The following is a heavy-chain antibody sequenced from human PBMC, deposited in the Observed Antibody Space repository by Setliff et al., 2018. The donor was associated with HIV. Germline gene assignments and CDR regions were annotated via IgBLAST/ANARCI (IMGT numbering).Heavy chain of an antibody. CDR2: IYYSGST. V-gene: IGHV4-59*11. CDR3: ARSPSARLYFDY. Sequence: KTSETLSLTCTVSGGSISSHYWNWIRQPPGKGLEWIGYIYYSGSTNYNPSLKSRVTISVDTSKNQFSLELTSVTAADTAVYFCARSPSARLYFDYWGQGTLVTSPQ. CDR1: GGSISSHY. J-gene: IGHJ4*02.